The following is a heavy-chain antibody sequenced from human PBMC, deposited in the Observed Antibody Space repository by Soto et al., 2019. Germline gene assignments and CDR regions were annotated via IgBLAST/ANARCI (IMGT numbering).Heavy chain of an antibody. CDR1: GFTFSSYA. CDR3: AKDLMKGYYGSGSYNY. D-gene: IGHD3-10*01. V-gene: IGHV3-23*01. J-gene: IGHJ4*02. CDR2: ISGSGGST. Sequence: GGSLRLSCAASGFTFSSYAMSWVRQAPGKGLEWVSAISGSGGSTYYADSVKGRFTISRDNSKNTLYLQMNSLRAEDTAVYYCAKDLMKGYYGSGSYNYWGQGTLVTVSS.